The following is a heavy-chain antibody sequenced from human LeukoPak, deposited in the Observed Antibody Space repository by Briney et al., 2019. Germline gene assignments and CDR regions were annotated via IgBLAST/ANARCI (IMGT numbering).Heavy chain of an antibody. D-gene: IGHD6-19*01. Sequence: GESLKISCMGSGYSFTNYWIGWVRQMPGKGLEWMGIIYPGDSDTRYSPSFQGQVTISADKSISTAYLQWSSLKASDTAMYYCARSEYSSGWSYYYGMDVWGQGTTVTVSS. CDR3: ARSEYSSGWSYYYGMDV. CDR1: GYSFTNYW. J-gene: IGHJ6*02. CDR2: IYPGDSDT. V-gene: IGHV5-51*01.